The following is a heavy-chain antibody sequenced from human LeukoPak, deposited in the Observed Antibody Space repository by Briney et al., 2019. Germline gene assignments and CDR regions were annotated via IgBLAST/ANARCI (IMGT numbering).Heavy chain of an antibody. V-gene: IGHV1-69*01. CDR2: IIPIFGTA. Sequence: SVEVSCKASGGTFSSYAISWVRQAPGQGLEWMGGIIPIFGTANYAQKFQGRVTITADESTSTAYMELSSLRSEDTAVYYCARGDYGDYGYYYYYGMDVWGQGTTVTVSS. J-gene: IGHJ6*02. CDR1: GGTFSSYA. D-gene: IGHD4-17*01. CDR3: ARGDYGDYGYYYYYGMDV.